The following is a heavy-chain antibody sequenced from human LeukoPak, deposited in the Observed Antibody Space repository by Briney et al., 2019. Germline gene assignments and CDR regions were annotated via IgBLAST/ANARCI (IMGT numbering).Heavy chain of an antibody. D-gene: IGHD6-19*01. Sequence: GSLRLSCAASGFTFSRYEMNWVRQAPGKGLEWVSSISSSSNYIYYADSVKGRFTISRDNAKNSLYLQMTSLRAEDTAVYYCARDYHVYSSGSFDYWGQGTLVTVSS. J-gene: IGHJ4*02. CDR2: ISSSSNYI. V-gene: IGHV3-21*01. CDR3: ARDYHVYSSGSFDY. CDR1: GFTFSRYE.